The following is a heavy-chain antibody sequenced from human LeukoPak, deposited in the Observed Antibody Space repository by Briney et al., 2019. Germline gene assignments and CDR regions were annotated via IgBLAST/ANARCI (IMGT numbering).Heavy chain of an antibody. Sequence: SETLSLTCTVSGGSISRYYWSWIRQPAGKGLEWIGRIYSGSANYNPSLKSRVTMSVDTSKNQFSLRLSSVTAADTALYYSARGSFYVSGAYPPLDYWGQGILVTVSS. CDR2: IYSGSA. CDR1: GGSISRYY. V-gene: IGHV4-4*07. J-gene: IGHJ4*02. D-gene: IGHD3-10*01. CDR3: ARGSFYVSGAYPPLDY.